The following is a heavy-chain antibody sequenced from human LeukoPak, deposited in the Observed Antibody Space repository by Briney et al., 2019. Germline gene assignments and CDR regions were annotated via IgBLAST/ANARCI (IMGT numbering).Heavy chain of an antibody. V-gene: IGHV4-61*02. D-gene: IGHD3-22*01. J-gene: IGHJ4*02. CDR2: IYTSGST. CDR1: GGSISSGNYY. Sequence: PSQTLSLTCTVSGGSISSGNYYWSWIRQPAGKGLEWIGRIYTSGSTNYNPSLKSRVTISVDTSKNQFSLKLSSVTAADTAVYYCALHYYDTSGYSNWGQGTLVTVSS. CDR3: ALHYYDTSGYSN.